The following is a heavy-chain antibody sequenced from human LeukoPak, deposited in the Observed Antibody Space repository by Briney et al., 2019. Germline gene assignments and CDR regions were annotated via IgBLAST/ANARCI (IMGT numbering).Heavy chain of an antibody. Sequence: GGSLRLSCAASGFTVSSNYMSWVRQAPGKGLEWVSVIYSGGSTYYADSVKGRFTISRDNSKNTLYLQMNSLRAEDTAVYYCARDEVGYCSSTSCSKGAFDIWGQGTMVAVSS. CDR2: IYSGGST. V-gene: IGHV3-53*01. J-gene: IGHJ3*02. D-gene: IGHD2-2*03. CDR1: GFTVSSNY. CDR3: ARDEVGYCSSTSCSKGAFDI.